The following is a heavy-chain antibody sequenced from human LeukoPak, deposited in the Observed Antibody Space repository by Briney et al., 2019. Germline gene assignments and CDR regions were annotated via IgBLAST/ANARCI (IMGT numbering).Heavy chain of an antibody. CDR1: GYTFTGYY. CDR3: ARGLPHGPAPFDY. D-gene: IGHD3-16*01. Sequence: GASVKVSCKASGYTFTGYYMHWVRQAPGQGLEWMGWINPNGGGTNYAQKFQGRVTMTRDTSISTAYMELSRLRSDDTAVYYCARGLPHGPAPFDYWGQGTLVTVSS. CDR2: INPNGGGT. V-gene: IGHV1-2*02. J-gene: IGHJ4*02.